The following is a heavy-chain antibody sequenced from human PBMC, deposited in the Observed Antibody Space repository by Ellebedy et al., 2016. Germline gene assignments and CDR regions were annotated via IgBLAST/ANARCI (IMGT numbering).Heavy chain of an antibody. CDR2: ISPGPGNTK. CDR1: GFTFSGYS. D-gene: IGHD4-23*01. CDR3: AKDGPSTVAVTPPLDS. V-gene: IGHV3-48*02. Sequence: GGSLRLXXGVFGFTFSGYSMKWVRQTPGKGLEWLSFISPGPGNTKYYADSVKGRFTISRDNTKNSLYLQMSSLRDEDSALYFCAKDGPSTVAVTPPLDSWGQGTLVTVSS. J-gene: IGHJ4*02.